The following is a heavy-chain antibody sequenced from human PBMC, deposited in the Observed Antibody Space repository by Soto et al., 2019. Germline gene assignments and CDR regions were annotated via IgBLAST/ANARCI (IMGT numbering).Heavy chain of an antibody. J-gene: IGHJ6*02. Sequence: EVQLVESGGGLVQPGGSLRLSCVASGFTFSDHYMDWVRQAPGKGLEWVGRTRNKAKSYTTEYAASVKGRFTISRDESKNSLYLQMNSLKTEDTAVYYCARGGYCSSASCYTDYYAMDVWGQGTTVTVSS. V-gene: IGHV3-72*01. CDR2: TRNKAKSYTT. D-gene: IGHD2-2*02. CDR3: ARGGYCSSASCYTDYYAMDV. CDR1: GFTFSDHY.